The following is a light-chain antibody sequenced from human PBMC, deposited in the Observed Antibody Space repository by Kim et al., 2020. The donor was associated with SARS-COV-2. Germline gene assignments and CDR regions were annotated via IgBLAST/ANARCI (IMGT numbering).Light chain of an antibody. V-gene: IGLV3-21*04. Sequence: APGKTAKITGGGDTIDSKSVYWYQQKPGQAPVLVSYYDTDRPSGIPERFAGSNSGNTATLTITRVEAGDEADYYCQVWDNSSDHVVFGGGTQLTVL. CDR1: TIDSKS. CDR3: QVWDNSSDHVV. CDR2: YDT. J-gene: IGLJ2*01.